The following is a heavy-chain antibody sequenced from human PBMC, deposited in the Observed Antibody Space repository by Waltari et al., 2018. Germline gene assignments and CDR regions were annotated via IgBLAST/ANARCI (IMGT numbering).Heavy chain of an antibody. J-gene: IGHJ3*02. CDR1: GFTFDDYA. Sequence: EVQLVESGGGLVQPGRSLRLSCAASGFTFDDYAMHWVRQAPGKGLEWVSGISWNSGSIGYADSVKGRFTISRDNAKNSLYLQMNSLRAEDTALYYCAKDIAGGADDAFDIWGQGTMVTVSS. D-gene: IGHD1-26*01. CDR2: ISWNSGSI. V-gene: IGHV3-9*01. CDR3: AKDIAGGADDAFDI.